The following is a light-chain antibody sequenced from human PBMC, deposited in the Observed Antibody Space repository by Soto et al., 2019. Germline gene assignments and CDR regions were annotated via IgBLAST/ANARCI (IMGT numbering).Light chain of an antibody. Sequence: DLQLTQSPSSLSASIGDRVTFTCQASQDIGTFLNWFHQKPGEAPKLLVYDASNLETGVPSRFSGSGSGTHFTFTITSLQAEDVATYFCLQYNNLPYTFGRGTKLEIK. J-gene: IGKJ2*01. V-gene: IGKV1-33*01. CDR1: QDIGTF. CDR3: LQYNNLPYT. CDR2: DAS.